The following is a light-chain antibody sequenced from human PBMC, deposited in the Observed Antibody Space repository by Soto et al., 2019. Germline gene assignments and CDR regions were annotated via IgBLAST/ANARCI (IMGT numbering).Light chain of an antibody. CDR3: QQSYSTPQT. CDR2: AAP. Sequence: DIQMTQSPSSLSASVGDRVTITCRASQSISSYLNWYQQKPGKAPKLLIYAAPSLQSGVPSRFSGSGSGTDFTLTISSLQPEDFATYYCQQSYSTPQTFGGGTKVEIK. CDR1: QSISSY. J-gene: IGKJ4*01. V-gene: IGKV1-39*01.